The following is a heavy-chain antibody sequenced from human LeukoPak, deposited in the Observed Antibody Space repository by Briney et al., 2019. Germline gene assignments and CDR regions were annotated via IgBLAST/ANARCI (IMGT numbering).Heavy chain of an antibody. Sequence: SETLSLTCTVSGGSVSSYYWSWIRQPPGKGLEWIGYMYYSGSTIYNPSLKSRVTISVDTSKNQFSLKLRSVTAADTAVYYCARDLLGWELLTSDAFDIWGQGTMVTVPS. CDR1: GGSVSSYY. CDR2: MYYSGST. J-gene: IGHJ3*02. D-gene: IGHD1-26*01. V-gene: IGHV4-59*02. CDR3: ARDLLGWELLTSDAFDI.